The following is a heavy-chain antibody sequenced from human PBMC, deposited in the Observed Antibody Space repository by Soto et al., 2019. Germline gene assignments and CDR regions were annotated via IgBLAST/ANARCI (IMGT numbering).Heavy chain of an antibody. CDR1: GYTSTNYD. Sequence: ASVKVSCKASGYTSTNYDIEWVRQATGQGPEWMGWINPNSGVPDYAQKIQGRVTITRDTSISTVYMELRSLRSDDTAVYYCVRDIAGSSWPYYYYYYMDVWGKGTTVTVSS. J-gene: IGHJ6*03. CDR3: VRDIAGSSWPYYYYYYMDV. D-gene: IGHD6-13*01. V-gene: IGHV1-8*01. CDR2: INPNSGVP.